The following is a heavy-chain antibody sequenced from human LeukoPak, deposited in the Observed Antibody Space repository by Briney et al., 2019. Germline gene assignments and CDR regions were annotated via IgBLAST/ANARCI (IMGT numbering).Heavy chain of an antibody. D-gene: IGHD3-9*01. Sequence: GGSLRLSCAASGFTFSSYSMKWVRQAPGKGLEWVSSISSSSSYIYHADSVKGRFTISRDNAKNSLHLQMNSLRAEDTAVYYCARSPGYYDILTGYPINWYFDLWGRGTLVTVSS. V-gene: IGHV3-21*01. CDR3: ARSPGYYDILTGYPINWYFDL. J-gene: IGHJ2*01. CDR1: GFTFSSYS. CDR2: ISSSSSYI.